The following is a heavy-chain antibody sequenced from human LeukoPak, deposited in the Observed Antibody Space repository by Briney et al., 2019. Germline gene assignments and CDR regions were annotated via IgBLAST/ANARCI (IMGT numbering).Heavy chain of an antibody. D-gene: IGHD2-21*02. CDR2: MNPNSGNT. CDR3: ARVPKHIVVVTAKHHYGMDV. Sequence: GASVKVSCKASGYTFTSYDINWVRQATGQGLEWMGWMNPNSGNTGYAQKFQGRVTMTRNTSISTAYMELSSLRSEDTAVYYCARVPKHIVVVTAKHHYGMDVWGQGTTVTVSS. V-gene: IGHV1-8*01. CDR1: GYTFTSYD. J-gene: IGHJ6*02.